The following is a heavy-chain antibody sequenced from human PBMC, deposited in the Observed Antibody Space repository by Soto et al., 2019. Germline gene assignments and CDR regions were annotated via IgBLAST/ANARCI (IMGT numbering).Heavy chain of an antibody. CDR1: GFTFNGYA. CDR2: ISAIGNTK. D-gene: IGHD3-3*01. V-gene: IGHV3-23*01. Sequence: EVQLLESGGGLVQPGGSLRLSCAASGFTFNGYAINWVRQTPGKGLEWVSGISAIGNTKYYADSVRGRFTISRDNSKNTVYLQMNSLRAEDTALYYCARADYDFWSGRFYFNYWGQGTLVTVSS. CDR3: ARADYDFWSGRFYFNY. J-gene: IGHJ4*02.